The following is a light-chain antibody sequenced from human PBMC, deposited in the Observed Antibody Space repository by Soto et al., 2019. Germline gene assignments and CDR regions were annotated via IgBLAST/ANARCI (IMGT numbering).Light chain of an antibody. Sequence: DIQMTQSPSSLSAFVGDRVTITCRARQSISSYLNWYQQKPGKAPKLLIYAASSLQSGVPSRFSGSGSGTDFTLTISSLQPEDFATYYCQQSYSTPFTFGQGTRLEIK. CDR2: AAS. CDR1: QSISSY. J-gene: IGKJ5*01. CDR3: QQSYSTPFT. V-gene: IGKV1-39*01.